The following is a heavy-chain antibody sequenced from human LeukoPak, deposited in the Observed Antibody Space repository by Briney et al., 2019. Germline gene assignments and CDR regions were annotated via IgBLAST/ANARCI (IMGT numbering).Heavy chain of an antibody. J-gene: IGHJ4*02. CDR2: INPSGGST. Sequence: ASVKVSCKASGYTFTSYYMHWVRQAPGQGLEWMGIINPSGGSTSYAQKFQGRVTMTRDMSTSTVYMELSSLRSEDTAVYYCARAPYVWGSYRSSFDYWGQGTLVTVSS. CDR3: ARAPYVWGSYRSSFDY. V-gene: IGHV1-46*01. D-gene: IGHD3-16*02. CDR1: GYTFTSYY.